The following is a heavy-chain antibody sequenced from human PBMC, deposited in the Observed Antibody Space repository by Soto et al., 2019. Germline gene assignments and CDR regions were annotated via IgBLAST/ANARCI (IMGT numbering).Heavy chain of an antibody. V-gene: IGHV3-7*01. Sequence: EVQLVESGGGLVQPGGSLRLSCVTSGFTFSASWMNWVRQAPGKGLEWVANLNQDGSEIKYVDSVKGRFTISRDNAMNSVYLQINSLRTEDTAVYYCASWVYPRNYWGQGTLVTVSS. D-gene: IGHD3-16*01. CDR1: GFTFSASW. J-gene: IGHJ4*02. CDR3: ASWVYPRNY. CDR2: LNQDGSEI.